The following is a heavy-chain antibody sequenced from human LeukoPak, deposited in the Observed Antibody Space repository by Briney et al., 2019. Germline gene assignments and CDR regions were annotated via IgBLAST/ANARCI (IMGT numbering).Heavy chain of an antibody. CDR1: GFTFSSYG. D-gene: IGHD4-11*01. J-gene: IGHJ6*02. CDR3: ARVEVTTRDYYYYGMDV. CDR2: IWYDGSNK. Sequence: PGGSLRLSCAASGFTFSSYGMHWVRQAPGKGLEWVAVIWYDGSNKYYADSAKGRFTISRDNSKNTLYLQMNSLRAEGTAVYYCARVEVTTRDYYYYGMDVWGQGTTVTVSS. V-gene: IGHV3-33*01.